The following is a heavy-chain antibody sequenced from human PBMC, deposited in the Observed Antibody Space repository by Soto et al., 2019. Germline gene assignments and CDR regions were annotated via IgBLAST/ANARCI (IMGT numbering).Heavy chain of an antibody. CDR2: INSDGSVS. J-gene: IGHJ6*03. CDR3: ARGDCGGGTCYLFAGAFSYYMDV. Sequence: EVQLVESGGGLVQPGGSLRLSCAASGFTFSNYWMYWVRQAPGKGLEWVSRINSDGSVSRYADSVKGQLTISRDNVKNTLYLQMDSLRAEDTAVYYCARGDCGGGTCYLFAGAFSYYMDVWGKATAVSVFS. V-gene: IGHV3-74*02. D-gene: IGHD2-15*01. CDR1: GFTFSNYW.